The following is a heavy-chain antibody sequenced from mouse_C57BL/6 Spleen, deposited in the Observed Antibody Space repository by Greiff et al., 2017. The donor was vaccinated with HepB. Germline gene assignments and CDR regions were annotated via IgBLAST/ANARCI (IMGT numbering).Heavy chain of an antibody. CDR1: GFTFTDYY. CDR2: IRNKANGYTT. CDR3: ARYILYFGY. Sequence: EVKLMESGGGLVQPGGSLSISCAASGFTFTDYYMSWVRQPPGKALEWMGFIRNKANGYTTEYSASVKGRFTISRDNSQSILYLQMKALSAEDNSTYYCARYILYFGYWGQSTTLTVSS. J-gene: IGHJ2*01. V-gene: IGHV7-3*01.